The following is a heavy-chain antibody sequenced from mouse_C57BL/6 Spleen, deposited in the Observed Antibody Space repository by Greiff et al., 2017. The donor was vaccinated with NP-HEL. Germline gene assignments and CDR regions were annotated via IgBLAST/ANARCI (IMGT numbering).Heavy chain of an antibody. Sequence: VHLVESGPGLVQPSQSLSITCTVSGFSLTSYGVHWVRQSPGKGLEWLGVIWSGGSTDYNAAFISRLSISKDNSKSQVFFKMNSLQADDTAIYYCATSFITTVAWYFDVWGTGTTVTVSS. V-gene: IGHV2-2*01. J-gene: IGHJ1*03. CDR3: ATSFITTVAWYFDV. D-gene: IGHD1-1*01. CDR2: IWSGGST. CDR1: GFSLTSYG.